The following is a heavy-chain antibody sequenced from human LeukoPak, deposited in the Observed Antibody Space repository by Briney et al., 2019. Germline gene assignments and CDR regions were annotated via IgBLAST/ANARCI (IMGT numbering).Heavy chain of an antibody. CDR3: AKLGGYFTFDY. J-gene: IGHJ4*02. V-gene: IGHV4-34*01. CDR1: GGSFSGYY. Sequence: SETLSLTCAVYGGSFSGYYWSWIRQPPGKGLEWIGEINHSGSTNYNPSLKSRVTISVDTSKNQFSLKLSSVTAEDTAVYYCAKLGGYFTFDYWGQGTLVTVSS. D-gene: IGHD2-21*02. CDR2: INHSGST.